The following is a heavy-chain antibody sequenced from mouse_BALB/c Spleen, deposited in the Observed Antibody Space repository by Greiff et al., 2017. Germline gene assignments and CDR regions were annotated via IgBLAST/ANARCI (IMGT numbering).Heavy chain of an antibody. Sequence: EVKLVESGGGLVKPGGSLKLSCAASGFTFSSYAMSWVRQTPEKRLEWVAFISSGGSTYYPDSVKGRFTISRDNARNILYLQMSSLRSEDTAMYYCAGGGVRAWLAYWGQGTLVAVSA. V-gene: IGHV5-6-5*01. CDR3: AGGGVRAWLAY. J-gene: IGHJ3*01. D-gene: IGHD2-14*01. CDR1: GFTFSSYA. CDR2: ISSGGST.